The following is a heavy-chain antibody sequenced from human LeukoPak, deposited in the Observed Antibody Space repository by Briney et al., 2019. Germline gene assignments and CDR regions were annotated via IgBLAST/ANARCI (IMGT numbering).Heavy chain of an antibody. D-gene: IGHD1-26*01. J-gene: IGHJ4*02. CDR3: ASDIVGAPDY. CDR1: GGSISSSSYY. Sequence: SETLSLTCTVSGGSISSSSYYWGWIRQPPGKGLEWIGSIYYSGSTYYNPSLKSRVTISVDTSKNQFPLKLSSVTAADTAVYYCASDIVGAPDYWGQGTLVTVSS. CDR2: IYYSGST. V-gene: IGHV4-39*01.